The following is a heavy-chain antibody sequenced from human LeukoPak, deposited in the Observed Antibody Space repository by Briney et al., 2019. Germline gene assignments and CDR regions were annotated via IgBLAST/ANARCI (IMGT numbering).Heavy chain of an antibody. Sequence: ASVKVSCKASGYTFTNYGISWVRQAPGQGLEWMGWISTYSGNTNYVQKLQGRVTMTTDTSTNTAYMEPRSLRSDDTAVYYCARGRAAADDFDYWGQGTLVTVSS. CDR2: ISTYSGNT. V-gene: IGHV1-18*04. CDR1: GYTFTNYG. CDR3: ARGRAAADDFDY. J-gene: IGHJ4*02. D-gene: IGHD6-13*01.